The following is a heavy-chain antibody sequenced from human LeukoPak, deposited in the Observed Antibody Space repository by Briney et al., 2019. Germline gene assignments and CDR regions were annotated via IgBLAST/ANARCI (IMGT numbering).Heavy chain of an antibody. CDR2: FYHSGNT. J-gene: IGHJ4*02. Sequence: SETLSLTCTVSGYSISSGYYWGWIRQPPGKGPEWIASFYHSGNTHYNSSLKSRVTISVDTSKNQFSLRLSSVTAADTAVYYCARDPHSETYYHRGLFDYWGQGTLVTVSS. CDR3: ARDPHSETYYHRGLFDY. V-gene: IGHV4-38-2*02. CDR1: GYSISSGYY. D-gene: IGHD3-22*01.